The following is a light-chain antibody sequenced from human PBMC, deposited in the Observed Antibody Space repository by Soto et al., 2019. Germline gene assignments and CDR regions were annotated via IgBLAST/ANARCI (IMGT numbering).Light chain of an antibody. Sequence: QSVLTQPPSASGTPGQRVTISCSGSNYNIGSNYVYWYQQLPGTAPKLLIYGNNQRPSGVPDRFSGSKSGTSASLAISGLRSEDEADYYCAPWDDSLSGRVFGGGTKL. CDR1: NYNIGSNY. J-gene: IGLJ3*02. CDR3: APWDDSLSGRV. V-gene: IGLV1-47*01. CDR2: GNN.